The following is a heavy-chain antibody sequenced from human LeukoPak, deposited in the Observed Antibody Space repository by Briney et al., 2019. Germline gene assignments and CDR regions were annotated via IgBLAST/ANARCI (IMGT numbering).Heavy chain of an antibody. CDR3: ARHEYQVFPPANWFDP. D-gene: IGHD6-6*01. CDR2: FHYGGSA. J-gene: IGHJ5*02. CDR1: GDSVSSSNFF. V-gene: IGHV4-39*02. Sequence: SETLSLTCTVSGDSVSSSNFFWGWIRQPPGKGLEWIGSFHYGGSAFYNPSLKSRVTISVDTSNNHFSLKPTSVTAADSAVYYCARHEYQVFPPANWFDPWGQGTLVTVSS.